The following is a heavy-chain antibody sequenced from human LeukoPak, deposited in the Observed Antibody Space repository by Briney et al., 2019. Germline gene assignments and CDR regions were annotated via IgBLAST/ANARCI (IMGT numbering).Heavy chain of an antibody. Sequence: SETLSLTCTVSGVSITNFYWNWIRQPAGKGLEWSGRMYISGSTNYNPSLKSRVTMSINTSKNQFSLRLSSVTAADTAVYYCARGSYDFWSGYLAPWGQGTLVTVSS. D-gene: IGHD3-3*01. V-gene: IGHV4-4*07. J-gene: IGHJ5*02. CDR1: GVSITNFY. CDR3: ARGSYDFWSGYLAP. CDR2: MYISGST.